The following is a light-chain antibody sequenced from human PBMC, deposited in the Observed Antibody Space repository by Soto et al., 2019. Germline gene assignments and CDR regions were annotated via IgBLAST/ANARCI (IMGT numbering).Light chain of an antibody. Sequence: QSALTQPASVSGSPGQSITISCTGTNSDIGGYNYVSWYQQHPGKAPKLIIYEVINRPSGVSNRFSGSKSGSTASLTISGLQAEDAADYYCSSYTSSTTPVFGGGTKVTVL. V-gene: IGLV2-14*01. J-gene: IGLJ3*02. CDR1: NSDIGGYNY. CDR3: SSYTSSTTPV. CDR2: EVI.